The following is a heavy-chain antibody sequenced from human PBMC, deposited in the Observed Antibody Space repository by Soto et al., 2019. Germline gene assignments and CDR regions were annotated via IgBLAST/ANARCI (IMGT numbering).Heavy chain of an antibody. V-gene: IGHV3-7*05. CDR3: ARCDMVSAYYDFWSGYSQACFDY. CDR1: GFTFSSYW. J-gene: IGHJ4*02. CDR2: IKQDGSEK. Sequence: GGSLRLSCAASGFTFSSYWMSWVRQAPGKGLEWVANIKQDGSEKYYVDSVKGRFTISRDNAKNSLYLQMNSLRAEDTAVYYCARCDMVSAYYDFWSGYSQACFDYWGQGTLVTVSS. D-gene: IGHD3-3*01.